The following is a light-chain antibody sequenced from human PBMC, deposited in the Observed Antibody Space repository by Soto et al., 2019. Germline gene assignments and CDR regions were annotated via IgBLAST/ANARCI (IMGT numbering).Light chain of an antibody. V-gene: IGKV3-15*01. CDR3: QQYYNWPRT. CDR1: QSVSSN. J-gene: IGKJ1*01. CDR2: GAS. Sequence: ESVLTPSPGTLSLSPGERATLSCRASQSVSSNLAWYQQRPGQAPRLLIYGASTRATDIPARFSGSGSGTEFTLTISSLQSEDFAVYYCQQYYNWPRTFGQGTKVDIK.